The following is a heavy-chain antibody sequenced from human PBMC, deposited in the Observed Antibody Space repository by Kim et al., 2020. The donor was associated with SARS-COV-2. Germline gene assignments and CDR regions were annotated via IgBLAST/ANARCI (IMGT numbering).Heavy chain of an antibody. D-gene: IGHD5-12*01. CDR1: GFTFSSYS. CDR2: ISSSSSYI. J-gene: IGHJ6*02. V-gene: IGHV3-21*01. Sequence: GGSLRLSCAASGFTFSSYSMNWVRQAPGKGLEWVSSISSSSSYIYYADSVKGRFTISRDNAKNSLYLQMNSLRAEDTAVYYCARDLAIVATIARGRYGMDVWGQGTTVTVSS. CDR3: ARDLAIVATIARGRYGMDV.